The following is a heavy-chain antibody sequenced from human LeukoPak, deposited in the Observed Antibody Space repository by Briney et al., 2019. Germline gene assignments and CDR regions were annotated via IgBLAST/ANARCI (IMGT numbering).Heavy chain of an antibody. CDR2: IYYSGNT. CDR1: SGSITSGDYY. CDR3: ARSEAAAGPLTFDV. Sequence: SETLSLTCTVSSGSITSGDYYWSWVRQPPGKGLEWIGYIYYSGNTYYNPSLTSRVTMSIDTSENHFSLKLTSVTAADTALYYCARSEAAAGPLTFDVWGPGTMVIVSA. J-gene: IGHJ3*01. D-gene: IGHD6-25*01. V-gene: IGHV4-30-4*01.